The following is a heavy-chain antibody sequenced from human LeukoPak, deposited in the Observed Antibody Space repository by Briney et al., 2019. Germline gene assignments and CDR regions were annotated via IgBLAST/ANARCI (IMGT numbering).Heavy chain of an antibody. CDR3: ARDLVGGLWFGDLGCFDY. CDR2: ISYDVSNK. CDR1: GFTFSSYA. V-gene: IGHV3-30-3*01. J-gene: IGHJ4*02. D-gene: IGHD3-10*01. Sequence: PGGSLRLSCAASGFTFSSYAMHWVRQAPDKGLEWVAVISYDVSNKYYADSVKGRFTISRDNSKNTLYLQMNSLRAEDTAVYYCARDLVGGLWFGDLGCFDYWGQGTLVAVSS.